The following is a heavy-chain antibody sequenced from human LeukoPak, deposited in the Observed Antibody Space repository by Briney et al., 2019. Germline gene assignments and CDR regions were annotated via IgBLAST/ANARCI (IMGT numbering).Heavy chain of an antibody. CDR3: TTEGGRYYDSSVSTAVVAGIARDAFDI. J-gene: IGHJ3*02. V-gene: IGHV3-15*01. D-gene: IGHD3-22*01. CDR2: IKSKTDGGTT. Sequence: PGGSLRLSCAASGFTFSHAWMNWVRQAPGKGLEWVGRIKSKTDGGTTDYAAPVKGRFTISRDDSKNTLYLQMNSLKTEDTAVYYCTTEGGRYYDSSVSTAVVAGIARDAFDIWGQGTMVTVSS. CDR1: GFTFSHAW.